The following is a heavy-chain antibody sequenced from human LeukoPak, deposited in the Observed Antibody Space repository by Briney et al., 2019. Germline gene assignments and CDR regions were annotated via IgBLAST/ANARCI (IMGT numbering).Heavy chain of an antibody. CDR3: ARHNYYDSSGYYPLGY. CDR1: GGSITSYY. V-gene: IGHV4-59*08. J-gene: IGHJ4*02. CDR2: IYYSGIT. D-gene: IGHD3-22*01. Sequence: SETLSLTCTVFGGSITSYYWSWIRQPPGRGREGSGYIYYSGITNYNPSLKRRVTISVDTSKNQCSLRLPSVTAADTAVYYRARHNYYDSSGYYPLGYWGKGTLVTVSS.